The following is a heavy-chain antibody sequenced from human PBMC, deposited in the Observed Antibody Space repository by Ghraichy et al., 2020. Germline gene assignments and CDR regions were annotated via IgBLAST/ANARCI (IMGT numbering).Heavy chain of an antibody. V-gene: IGHV3-74*01. CDR1: GFTFSYYW. Sequence: GGSLRLSCTASGFTFSYYWMHWVRQAPEKGLVWVSRVNSDGTNTIYADSVKGRFTISRDNAKNTLYLQMISLRVEDTAVYYCARGDYWRTIDYWGQGVLVTVSS. D-gene: IGHD3-3*01. CDR2: VNSDGTNT. J-gene: IGHJ4*02. CDR3: ARGDYWRTIDY.